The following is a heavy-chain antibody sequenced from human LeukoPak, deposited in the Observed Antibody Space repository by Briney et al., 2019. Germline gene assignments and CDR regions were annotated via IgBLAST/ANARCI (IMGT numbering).Heavy chain of an antibody. J-gene: IGHJ4*02. V-gene: IGHV3-21*01. D-gene: IGHD1-26*01. CDR2: ISSSSSYI. CDR3: ARDVGGSYYYFDY. Sequence: ETLSLTCTVSGGSISSYYWSWIRQPPGKGLEWVSSISSSSSYIYYADSVKGRFTISRDNAKNSLYLQMNSLRAEDTAVYYCARDVGGSYYYFDYWGQGTLVTVSS. CDR1: GGSISSYY.